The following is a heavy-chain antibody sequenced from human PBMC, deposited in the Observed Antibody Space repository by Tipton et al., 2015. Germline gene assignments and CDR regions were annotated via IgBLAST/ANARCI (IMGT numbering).Heavy chain of an antibody. D-gene: IGHD4-23*01. Sequence: SGAEVKKPGASVKVSCKASGYTFTGYYIHWVRQAPGQGLEWLGWISPNSGDTNYAQKFQGRVTMTRDTSISTACMELSRLRSDDTAVYYCAGYNDYGGYFDYWGQGTLVTVSS. V-gene: IGHV1-2*02. CDR3: AGYNDYGGYFDY. J-gene: IGHJ4*02. CDR1: GYTFTGYY. CDR2: ISPNSGDT.